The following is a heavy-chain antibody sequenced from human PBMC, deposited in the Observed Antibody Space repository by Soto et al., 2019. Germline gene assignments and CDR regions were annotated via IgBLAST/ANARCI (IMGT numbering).Heavy chain of an antibody. CDR1: GGTFSSYA. Sequence: SVKVSCKASGGTFSSYAISWVRQAPGQGLEWMGGIIPIFGTANYAQKFQGRVTITADESTSTAYMELSSLRSEDTAVYYCASDPRYCTNGVCYTTGSYYYYYGMDVWGQGTTVTV. J-gene: IGHJ6*02. V-gene: IGHV1-69*13. D-gene: IGHD2-8*01. CDR3: ASDPRYCTNGVCYTTGSYYYYYGMDV. CDR2: IIPIFGTA.